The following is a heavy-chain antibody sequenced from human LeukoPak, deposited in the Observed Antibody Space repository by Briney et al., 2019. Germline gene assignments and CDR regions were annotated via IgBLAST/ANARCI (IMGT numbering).Heavy chain of an antibody. CDR3: ARKDIVVVPAAIGYYGMDV. D-gene: IGHD2-2*02. CDR1: GGTFSSYA. CDR2: IIPIFGTA. J-gene: IGHJ6*02. Sequence: ASVKVSCKASGGTFSSYAISWVRQATGQGLEWMGGIIPIFGTANYAQKFQGRVTITADESTSTAYMELSSLRSEDTAVYYCARKDIVVVPAAIGYYGMDVWGQGTTVTVSS. V-gene: IGHV1-69*01.